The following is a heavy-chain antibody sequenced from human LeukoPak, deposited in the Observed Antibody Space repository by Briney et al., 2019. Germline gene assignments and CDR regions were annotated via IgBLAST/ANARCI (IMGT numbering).Heavy chain of an antibody. CDR2: INPSGHTT. J-gene: IGHJ4*02. CDR1: GFTFTSYY. Sequence: ASVKVSCKASGFTFTSYYMHWVRQAPGQGLEWMGIINPSGHTTNYAQKFQGRVTMTRDTPTSTVYMELSSLRSDDTAVYYCARGLRDGYNHPDYWGQGTLVTVSS. CDR3: ARGLRDGYNHPDY. V-gene: IGHV1-46*01. D-gene: IGHD5-24*01.